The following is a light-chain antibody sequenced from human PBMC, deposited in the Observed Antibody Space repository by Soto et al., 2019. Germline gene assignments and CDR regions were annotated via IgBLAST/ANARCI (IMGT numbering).Light chain of an antibody. CDR2: KAS. CDR3: QQYNSYPCT. J-gene: IGKJ2*02. V-gene: IGKV1-5*03. Sequence: DIQMTQSPSTLSASVGDRVTITCRASQSISSWLAWYQQKPGKAPKLLIYKASSLESGVPSRFSGSGSGPEFTRTISSLQPDDFATYYCQQYNSYPCTFGQGTKLEIK. CDR1: QSISSW.